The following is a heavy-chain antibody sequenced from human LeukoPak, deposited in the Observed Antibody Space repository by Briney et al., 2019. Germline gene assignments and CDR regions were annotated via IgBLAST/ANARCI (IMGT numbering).Heavy chain of an antibody. CDR1: GGSNSSYY. CDR3: ARESTDYDSSPRDAFDI. Sequence: SETLSLTCTVSGGSNSSYYWSWIRQPPGKGLEWIGYIYYSGSTNYNPSLKSRVTISVDTSKNQFSLKLSSVTAADTAVYYCARESTDYDSSPRDAFDIWGQGTMVTVSS. CDR2: IYYSGST. D-gene: IGHD3-22*01. V-gene: IGHV4-59*01. J-gene: IGHJ3*02.